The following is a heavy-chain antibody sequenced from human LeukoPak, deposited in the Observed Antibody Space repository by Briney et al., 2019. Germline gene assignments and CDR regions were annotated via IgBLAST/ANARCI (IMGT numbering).Heavy chain of an antibody. J-gene: IGHJ4*02. V-gene: IGHV4-34*01. CDR3: ARAGYSPVRPFDY. Sequence: SETLSLTCAVYGGSFSGYYWSWIRQPPGKGLEWIGEINHSGSTNYNPSLKSRVTISVDTSKNQFSLKLSSVTAADTAVYYCARAGYSPVRPFDYWGQGTLVTVSS. D-gene: IGHD5-18*01. CDR1: GGSFSGYY. CDR2: INHSGST.